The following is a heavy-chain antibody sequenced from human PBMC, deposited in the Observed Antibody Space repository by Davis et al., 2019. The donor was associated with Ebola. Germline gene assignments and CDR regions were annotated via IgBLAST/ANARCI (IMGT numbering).Heavy chain of an antibody. D-gene: IGHD2-2*02. CDR2: IYYSGST. CDR3: ARLYDPYGMDV. V-gene: IGHV4-61*01. J-gene: IGHJ6*02. Sequence: SETLSLTCSVSGDSISSGTYSWSWIRQPPGKGLEWIGYIYYSGSTYYSPSLKSRVTISVDTSKNQFSLKLSSVTAADTAVYYCARLYDPYGMDVWGQGTTVTVSS. CDR1: GDSISSGTYS.